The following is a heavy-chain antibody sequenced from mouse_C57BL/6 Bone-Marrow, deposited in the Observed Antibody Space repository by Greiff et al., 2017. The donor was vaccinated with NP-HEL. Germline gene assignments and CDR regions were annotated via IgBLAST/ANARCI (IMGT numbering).Heavy chain of an antibody. D-gene: IGHD1-1*01. CDR1: GFNITDDC. V-gene: IGHV14-4*01. CDR3: TSGTDFFDY. CDR2: IDPENGDT. J-gene: IGHJ2*01. Sequence: EVQRVESGAELVRPGASVKLSCTASGFNITDDCMHWVKQRPEQGLEWIGWIDPENGDTEYASKFQGKATITADTSSNTAYLQLSSLPSEDTAVYYCTSGTDFFDYWGQGTTLTVSS.